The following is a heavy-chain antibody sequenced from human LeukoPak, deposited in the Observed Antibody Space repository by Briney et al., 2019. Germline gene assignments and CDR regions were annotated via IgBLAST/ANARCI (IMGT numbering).Heavy chain of an antibody. CDR3: ARDSHYYDSSGYRPDDAFDI. CDR1: GFTFSSYS. J-gene: IGHJ3*02. V-gene: IGHV3-48*01. Sequence: GGSLRLSCAASGFTFSSYSMNWVRQAPGKGLEWVSYISSSSSTIYYADSVKGRFTISRDNAKNSLYLQMNSLRAEDTAVYYCARDSHYYDSSGYRPDDAFDIWGQGTMVTVSS. D-gene: IGHD3-22*01. CDR2: ISSSSSTI.